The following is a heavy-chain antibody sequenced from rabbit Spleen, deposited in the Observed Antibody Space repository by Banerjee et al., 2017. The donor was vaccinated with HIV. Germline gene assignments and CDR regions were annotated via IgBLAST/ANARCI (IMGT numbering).Heavy chain of an antibody. V-gene: IGHV1S47*01. J-gene: IGHJ4*01. CDR1: GIDFSSYG. Sequence: QEQLVESGGGLVQPEGSLTLSCKASGIDFSSYGVSWVRQAPGKGLEWIGYIDLVFGSTYYATWVNGRFTISSHNAQNTLYLQLNSLTAADTATYFCVRGASSSGYYSLWGPGTLVTVS. D-gene: IGHD1-1*01. CDR2: IDLVFGST. CDR3: VRGASSSGYYSL.